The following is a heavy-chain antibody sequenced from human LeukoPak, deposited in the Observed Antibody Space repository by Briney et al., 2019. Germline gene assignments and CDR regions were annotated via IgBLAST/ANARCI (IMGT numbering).Heavy chain of an antibody. CDR1: GGTFSSYA. V-gene: IGHV1-69*01. CDR3: ARVSEYCGGDCSFDY. CDR2: IIPIFGTA. D-gene: IGHD2-21*02. Sequence: ASVKVSCKASGGTFSSYANSWVRQAPGQGLEWMGGIIPIFGTANYAQKFQGRVTITADESTSTAYMELSSLRSEDTAVYYCARVSEYCGGDCSFDYWGQGTLVTVSS. J-gene: IGHJ4*02.